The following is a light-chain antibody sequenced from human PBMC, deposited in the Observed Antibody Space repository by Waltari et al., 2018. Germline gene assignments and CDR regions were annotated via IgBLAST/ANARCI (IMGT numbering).Light chain of an antibody. CDR1: ASAVAFYNY. V-gene: IGLV2-14*03. J-gene: IGLJ3*02. CDR2: DVS. Sequence: QSALTQPASVSGSPGQSITISCTGTASAVAFYNYVSWYQQHPGKAPKAIIYDVSERPSGVSNRCSGSKSGNSAFLTISGLQAEDEADYYCNSYTGSSSWVFGGGTKLTV. CDR3: NSYTGSSSWV.